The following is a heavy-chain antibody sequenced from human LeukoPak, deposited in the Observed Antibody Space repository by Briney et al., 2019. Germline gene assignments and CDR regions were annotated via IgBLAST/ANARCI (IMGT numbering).Heavy chain of an antibody. J-gene: IGHJ4*02. CDR3: ARGDSDYGDGGLDY. CDR2: LYYSGST. V-gene: IGHV4-31*11. D-gene: IGHD4-17*01. Sequence: PSETLSLTCAVSGDSISSAGYYWSWVRQHPGTGLEWIGFLYYSGSTFYSPSLRSRLTISRDTSRNQFSLTLRSVTAADTAVYYCARGDSDYGDGGLDYWGQGTLVIVSS. CDR1: GDSISSAGYY.